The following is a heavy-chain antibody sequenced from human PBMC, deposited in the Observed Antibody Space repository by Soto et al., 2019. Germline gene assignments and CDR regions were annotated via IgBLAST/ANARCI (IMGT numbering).Heavy chain of an antibody. CDR3: ALDFDEQLQRNWFDP. D-gene: IGHD3-9*01. V-gene: IGHV1-69*02. CDR2: IIPILGIA. CDR1: GGTFSSYT. J-gene: IGHJ5*02. Sequence: QVQLVQSGAEVKNPGSSVKVSCKASGGTFSSYTISWVRQAPGQGLEWMGRIIPILGIANYAQKFQGRVTITADKSTSTAYMELGSLTSEETAVYYCALDFDEQLQRNWFDPWGQGTLVTVSS.